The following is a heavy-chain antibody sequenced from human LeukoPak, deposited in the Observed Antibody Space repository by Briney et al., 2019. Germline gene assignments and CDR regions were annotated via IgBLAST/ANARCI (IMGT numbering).Heavy chain of an antibody. CDR2: INTDGSST. CDR3: ARVGATTGDFDY. V-gene: IGHV3-74*01. D-gene: IGHD1-26*01. CDR1: GFTLSSYW. Sequence: PGGSLRLSCAASGFTLSSYWMPWVRQAPGKGLVWVSRINTDGSSTSYADSVKGRFTISRDNAKNTLYLQMNSLRAEDTAVYYCARVGATTGDFDYWGQGTLVTVSS. J-gene: IGHJ4*02.